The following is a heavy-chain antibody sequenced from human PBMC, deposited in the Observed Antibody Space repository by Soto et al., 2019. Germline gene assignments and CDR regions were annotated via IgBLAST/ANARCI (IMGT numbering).Heavy chain of an antibody. D-gene: IGHD2-15*01. CDR2: IDAFNDNT. V-gene: IGHV1-3*01. CDR3: ARGGSGIFDY. J-gene: IGHJ4*02. Sequence: GXPGKVSCRAPGYTSSTYAMDWMRQAPGQRPEWMGWIDAFNDNTKYSQKFQGRVTITRDTSASTAYMELSSLRSEDTAVYFCARGGSGIFDYWGQGTLVTSPQ. CDR1: GYTSSTYA.